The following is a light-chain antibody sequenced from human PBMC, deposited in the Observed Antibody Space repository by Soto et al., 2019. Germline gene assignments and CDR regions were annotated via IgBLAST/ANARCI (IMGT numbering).Light chain of an antibody. CDR2: AAS. Sequence: DIQMTQSPSSLSASVGDRVTITCRASQSISYYLSLYQVKPGKVPKLLFSAASTLQSGIPSPLSGSGAGTDFTLTISSLQPEYFATYYCHQSSSIPRTFGQGTKLEIK. J-gene: IGKJ2*01. CDR3: HQSSSIPRT. V-gene: IGKV1-39*01. CDR1: QSISYY.